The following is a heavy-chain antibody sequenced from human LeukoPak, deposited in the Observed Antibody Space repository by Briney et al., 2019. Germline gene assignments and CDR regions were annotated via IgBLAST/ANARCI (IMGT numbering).Heavy chain of an antibody. CDR3: ARDGGFGSSFDY. J-gene: IGHJ4*02. D-gene: IGHD3-16*01. CDR2: IYYSGST. CDR1: GGSISSYY. Sequence: PSETLSLTCTVSGGSISSYYWSWIRQPPGKGLEWIGYIYYSGSTNYNPSLKSRVTISVDTSKNQFSLKLSSVTAADTAVYYCARDGGFGSSFDYWGQGALVTVSS. V-gene: IGHV4-59*01.